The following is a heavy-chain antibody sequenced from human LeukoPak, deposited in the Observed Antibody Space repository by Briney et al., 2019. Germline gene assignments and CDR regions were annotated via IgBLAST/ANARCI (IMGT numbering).Heavy chain of an antibody. J-gene: IGHJ4*02. Sequence: SETLSLTCTVSGGSISSYYWSWIRQPPGKGLEWIGSIYHSGSTYYNPSLKSRVTISVDTSKNQFSLKLSSVTAADTAVYYCARGGTVIQLWFPFDYWGQGTLVTVSS. CDR2: IYHSGST. D-gene: IGHD5-18*01. V-gene: IGHV4-59*08. CDR1: GGSISSYY. CDR3: ARGGTVIQLWFPFDY.